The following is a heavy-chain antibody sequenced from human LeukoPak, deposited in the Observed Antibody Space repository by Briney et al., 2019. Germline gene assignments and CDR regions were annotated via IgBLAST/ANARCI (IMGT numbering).Heavy chain of an antibody. CDR2: IWYGGSNK. J-gene: IGHJ6*03. D-gene: IGHD6-13*01. V-gene: IGHV3-30*02. CDR1: GFTFSSYG. Sequence: PGGSLRLSCVASGFTFSSYGMHWVRQAPGKGLEWVAVIWYGGSNKYYADSVKGRFTISRDNSKNTLYLQMNSLRAEDTAVYYCAKEAGVAAAAYYMDVWGKGTTVTVSS. CDR3: AKEAGVAAAAYYMDV.